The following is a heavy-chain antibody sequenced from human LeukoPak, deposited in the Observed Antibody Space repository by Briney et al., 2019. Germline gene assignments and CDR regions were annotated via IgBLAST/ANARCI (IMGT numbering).Heavy chain of an antibody. J-gene: IGHJ6*03. CDR1: GFTFGSYG. CDR2: IRYDGSNK. V-gene: IGHV3-30*02. CDR3: AIALRFLEWLDYYYYMDV. Sequence: GGSLRLSCAASGFTFGSYGMHWVRQAPGKGLEWVAFIRYDGSNKYYADSVKGRFTISRDNSKNTLYLQMNSLRAEDTAVYYCAIALRFLEWLDYYYYMDVWGKGTTVTVSS. D-gene: IGHD3-3*01.